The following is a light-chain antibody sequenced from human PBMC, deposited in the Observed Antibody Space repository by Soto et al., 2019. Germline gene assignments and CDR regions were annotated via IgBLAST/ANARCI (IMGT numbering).Light chain of an antibody. CDR1: SSDVGGYNY. J-gene: IGLJ2*01. V-gene: IGLV2-14*01. Sequence: QSALTQPASVSGSPGQSITISCTGTSSDVGGYNYVSWYQQHPGKAPKLMIYDGNNRPTGVSNRFSGYKSGNTASLTISGLQAEDEAGYYCSSYTGSSTYVVFGGGTQLPVL. CDR2: DGN. CDR3: SSYTGSSTYVV.